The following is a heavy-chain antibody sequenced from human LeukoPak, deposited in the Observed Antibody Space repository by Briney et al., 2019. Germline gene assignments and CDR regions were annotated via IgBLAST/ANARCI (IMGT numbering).Heavy chain of an antibody. J-gene: IGHJ3*02. CDR2: INHSGST. Sequence: SETLSLTCAVYGGSFSGYYWSWIRQPPGKGLEWIGEINHSGSTNYNPSLKSRVTISVDTSKNQFSLKLSSVTAAGTAVYYCARAAVYAFDIWGQGTMVTVSS. CDR1: GGSFSGYY. V-gene: IGHV4-34*01. D-gene: IGHD2-8*01. CDR3: ARAAVYAFDI.